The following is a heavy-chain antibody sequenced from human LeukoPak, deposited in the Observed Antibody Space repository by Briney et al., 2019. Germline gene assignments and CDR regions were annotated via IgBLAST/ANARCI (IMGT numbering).Heavy chain of an antibody. CDR3: ANLWEMGY. V-gene: IGHV3-7*01. J-gene: IGHJ4*02. CDR2: IMQHRSTS. D-gene: IGHD5-24*01. CDR1: GFTFSDYW. Sequence: GGSLRLSCAASGFTFSDYWMAWVRQAPGKGLQLVSNIMQHRSTSYYLASVRARFTISRHNAKNSLFLQMNSLRAEDTAVYYCANLWEMGYWGQGTLVTVSS.